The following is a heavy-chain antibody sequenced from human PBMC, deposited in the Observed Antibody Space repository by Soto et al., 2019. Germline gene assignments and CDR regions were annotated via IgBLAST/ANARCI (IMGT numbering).Heavy chain of an antibody. J-gene: IGHJ6*02. Sequence: SSETLSLTCAVSGGSISSSNWWSWVRQPPGKGLEWIGEIYHSGSTNYNPSLKSRVTISVDKSKNQFSLKLSSVTAADTAVYYCARGRYYDSSGYYSTRYYYYGMDVWGQGTTVTVSS. CDR3: ARGRYYDSSGYYSTRYYYYGMDV. V-gene: IGHV4-4*02. CDR2: IYHSGST. CDR1: GGSISSSNW. D-gene: IGHD3-22*01.